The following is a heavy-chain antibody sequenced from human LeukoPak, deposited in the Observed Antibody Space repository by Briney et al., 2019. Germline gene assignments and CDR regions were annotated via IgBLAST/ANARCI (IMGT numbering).Heavy chain of an antibody. J-gene: IGHJ4*02. D-gene: IGHD2-21*01. CDR1: GFSFSSYG. CDR3: WGGAISFDY. Sequence: HTGGSLRLSCAASGFSFSSYGMHWVRQAPGKGLEWVAVISYDGSNKYYADSVKGRFTIFRDNSKNTLYLQMNSLRVGDTAVYYCWGGAISFDYWGQGTLVTVSS. V-gene: IGHV3-30*03. CDR2: ISYDGSNK.